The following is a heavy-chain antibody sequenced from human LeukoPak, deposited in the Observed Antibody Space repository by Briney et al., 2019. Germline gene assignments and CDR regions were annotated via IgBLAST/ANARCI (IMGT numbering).Heavy chain of an antibody. CDR1: GYSISSGYY. Sequence: SXTLSLTCTVSGYSISSGYYWGWIRPPPGKGLEWIGRIYHSGSTYYNPSLKSRVTMSGDTSKNKFYMKLSSVTAADTAVYYCARVRCSSTSCPPAYYYYMDVWGKGTTVTVSS. J-gene: IGHJ6*03. V-gene: IGHV4-38-2*02. D-gene: IGHD2-2*01. CDR2: IYHSGST. CDR3: ARVRCSSTSCPPAYYYYMDV.